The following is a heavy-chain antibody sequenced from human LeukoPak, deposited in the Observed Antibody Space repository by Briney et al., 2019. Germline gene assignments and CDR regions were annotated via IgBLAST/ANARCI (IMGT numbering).Heavy chain of an antibody. CDR2: IYYIGST. J-gene: IGHJ6*03. V-gene: IGHV4-39*01. CDR3: ASFYCSGGSCYQYYYYYYMDV. D-gene: IGHD2-15*01. Sequence: IYYIGSTYSNPSLKSRVTISVDTSKNQFSLKLSSVTAADTAVYYFASFYCSGGSCYQYYYYYYMDVWGKGTTVTISS.